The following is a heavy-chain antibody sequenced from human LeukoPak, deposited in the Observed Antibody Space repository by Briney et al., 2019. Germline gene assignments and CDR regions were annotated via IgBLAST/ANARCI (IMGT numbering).Heavy chain of an antibody. J-gene: IGHJ5*02. CDR1: GGSNSSYY. D-gene: IGHD2-2*01. CDR3: ARHTRRYCSSTSCYDWIWFDP. V-gene: IGHV4-59*08. Sequence: SETLSLTCTVSGGSNSSYYWSWIRQPPGKGLEWFGDIYYSRSTNYNPSLKCRVTISVDTSKNQFSQKLSSVTAADTAVYYCARHTRRYCSSTSCYDWIWFDPWGQGTLVTVSS. CDR2: IYYSRST.